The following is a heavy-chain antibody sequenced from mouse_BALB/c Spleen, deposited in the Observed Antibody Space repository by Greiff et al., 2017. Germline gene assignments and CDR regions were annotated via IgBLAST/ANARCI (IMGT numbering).Heavy chain of an antibody. D-gene: IGHD5-1*01. V-gene: IGHV1-7*01. CDR2: INPSTGYT. Sequence: VQLQQSGAELAKPGASVKMSCKASGYTFTSYWMHWVKQRPGQGLEWIGYINPSTGYTEYNQKFKDKATLTADKYSSTAYMQLSSLTSEDSAVYYCARNPVPYAMDYWGQGTSVTVSS. J-gene: IGHJ4*01. CDR3: ARNPVPYAMDY. CDR1: GYTFTSYW.